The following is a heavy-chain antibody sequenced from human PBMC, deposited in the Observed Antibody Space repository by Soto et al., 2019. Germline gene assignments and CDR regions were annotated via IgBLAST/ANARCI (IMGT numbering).Heavy chain of an antibody. CDR3: TRNPSYDTSGPLHYYYGMDI. D-gene: IGHD3-22*01. CDR2: MNPNSGNT. Sequence: ASVKVSCKASGYIFTSYDVNWVRQAPGQGLEWMGWMNPNSGNTCYVQKFQGRDTMTRDTSISTAYMELSSLRSEDTAVYYCTRNPSYDTSGPLHYYYGMDIWGQGTTVTVSS. J-gene: IGHJ6*02. V-gene: IGHV1-8*01. CDR1: GYIFTSYD.